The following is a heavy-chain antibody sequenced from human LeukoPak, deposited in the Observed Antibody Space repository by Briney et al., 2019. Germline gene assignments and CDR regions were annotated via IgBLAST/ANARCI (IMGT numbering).Heavy chain of an antibody. CDR3: ARGFRITMVRGVITKGSRFDY. D-gene: IGHD3-10*01. Sequence: PGGSLRLSCAASGFTFSDYYMSWIRQPPGKGLEWIGEINHSGSTNYNPSLKSRVTISVDTSKNQFSLKLSSVTAADTAVYYCARGFRITMVRGVITKGSRFDYWGQGTLVTVSS. CDR2: INHSGST. V-gene: IGHV4-34*01. CDR1: GFTFSDYY. J-gene: IGHJ4*02.